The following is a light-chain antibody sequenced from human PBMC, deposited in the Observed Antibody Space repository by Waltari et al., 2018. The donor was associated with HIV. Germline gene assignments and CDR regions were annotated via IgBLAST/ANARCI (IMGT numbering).Light chain of an antibody. V-gene: IGKV1-9*01. CDR1: QGISSY. CDR3: QQLNSYPRT. J-gene: IGKJ1*01. Sequence: DTQLTQSPSFLSASVGDRVTITCRASQGISSYLAWSQQKPGKAPKLLIYTASTLQSGVPSRFSGSGSETEFTLTISSLQPEDFATYYCQQLNSYPRTFGQGTKVEIK. CDR2: TAS.